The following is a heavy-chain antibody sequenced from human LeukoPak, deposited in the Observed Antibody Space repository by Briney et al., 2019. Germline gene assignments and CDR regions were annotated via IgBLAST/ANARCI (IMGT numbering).Heavy chain of an antibody. Sequence: PSETLSLTCTVSGGSISSYYWSWIRQPPGKGLEWIGYIYYSGSTNYNPSLKSRATISVDTSKNQFSLKLSSVTAADTAVYYCARDELYGDAYYGMDVWGQGTTVTVSS. V-gene: IGHV4-59*01. D-gene: IGHD4-17*01. CDR1: GGSISSYY. CDR2: IYYSGST. CDR3: ARDELYGDAYYGMDV. J-gene: IGHJ6*02.